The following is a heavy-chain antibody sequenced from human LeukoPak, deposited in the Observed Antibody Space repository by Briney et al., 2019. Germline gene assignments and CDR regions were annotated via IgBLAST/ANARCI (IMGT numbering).Heavy chain of an antibody. CDR3: ARGQYRYAVDY. Sequence: ASVKVSCKASGYSFPAKYMHWVRQAPGQGLEWMGWINPNSGDTTFAQKFQDRGTMTRDTSISTAYMELSSLTSSDTAVYYYARGQYRYAVDYWGQGTLVTVSS. CDR1: GYSFPAKY. CDR2: INPNSGDT. D-gene: IGHD5-18*01. V-gene: IGHV1-2*02. J-gene: IGHJ4*02.